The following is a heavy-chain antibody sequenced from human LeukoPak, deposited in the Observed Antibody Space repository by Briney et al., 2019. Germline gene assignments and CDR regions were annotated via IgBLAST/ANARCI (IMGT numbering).Heavy chain of an antibody. Sequence: GGSLRLSCAASGSTFDDYTMHWVRQAPGKGLEWVSLISWDGGSTYYADSVKGRFTISRDNSKNSLYLQMNSLRTEDTALYYCAKDRSIVGATGFDYWGQGTLVTVSS. D-gene: IGHD1-26*01. J-gene: IGHJ4*02. V-gene: IGHV3-43*01. CDR3: AKDRSIVGATGFDY. CDR2: ISWDGGST. CDR1: GSTFDDYT.